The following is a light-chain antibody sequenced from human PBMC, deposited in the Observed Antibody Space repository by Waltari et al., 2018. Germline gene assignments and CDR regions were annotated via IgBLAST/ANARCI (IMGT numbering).Light chain of an antibody. CDR3: QTGGHGTWV. J-gene: IGLJ3*02. Sequence: QLVLTQSPSASASLGASVRLTCTPSRGHTSNVIAWHQQHPEKGPRYMMKVNSDGSHTKGDEIPDRFSGSSSGAERYLTISSLQSEDEADYYCQTGGHGTWVFGGGTKLTVL. CDR2: VNSDGSH. CDR1: RGHTSNV. V-gene: IGLV4-69*01.